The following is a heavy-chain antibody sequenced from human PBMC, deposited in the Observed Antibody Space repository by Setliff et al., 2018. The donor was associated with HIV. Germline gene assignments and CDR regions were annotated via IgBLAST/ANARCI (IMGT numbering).Heavy chain of an antibody. CDR2: IYYSGST. Sequence: SETLSLTCTVSGGSISSGGYYWSWIRQHPGKGLEWIGYIYYSGSTYYNPSLKSRVTISVDTSKNQFSLKLSSVTAADTAVYYCARLSSGYKNWYFDLWGRGTLVTVSS. V-gene: IGHV4-31*03. CDR3: ARLSSGYKNWYFDL. D-gene: IGHD3-22*01. J-gene: IGHJ2*01. CDR1: GGSISSGGYY.